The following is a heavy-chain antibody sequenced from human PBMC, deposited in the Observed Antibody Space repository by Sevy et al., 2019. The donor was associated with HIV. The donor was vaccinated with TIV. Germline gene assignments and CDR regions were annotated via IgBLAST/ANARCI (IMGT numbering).Heavy chain of an antibody. V-gene: IGHV3-21*01. D-gene: IGHD3-3*01. CDR2: ISSSSSYI. CDR3: ARHNDFWSGYSPLY. J-gene: IGHJ4*02. Sequence: GGSLRLSCAASGFTFSSYSMNWVRQAPGKGLEWVSFISSSSSYIYYADSVKGRFTISRDNAKNSLYLQMNSLRAEDTAVYYCARHNDFWSGYSPLYWGQGTLVTVSS. CDR1: GFTFSSYS.